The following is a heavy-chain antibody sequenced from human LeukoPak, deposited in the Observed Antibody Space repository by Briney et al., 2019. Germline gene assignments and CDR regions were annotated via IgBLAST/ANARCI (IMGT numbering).Heavy chain of an antibody. CDR2: IYTSGST. CDR3: ARPLEWFGELSYAFDI. V-gene: IGHV4-61*05. CDR1: GGSISSSSYY. D-gene: IGHD3-10*01. J-gene: IGHJ3*02. Sequence: PSETLSLTCTVSGGSISSSSYYWGWIRQPPGKGLEWIGRIYTSGSTNYNPSLKSRVTMSVDTSKNQFSLKLSSVTAADTAVYYCARPLEWFGELSYAFDIWGQGTMVTVSS.